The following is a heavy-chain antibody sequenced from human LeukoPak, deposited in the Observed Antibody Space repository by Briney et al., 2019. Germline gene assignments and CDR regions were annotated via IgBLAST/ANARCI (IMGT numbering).Heavy chain of an antibody. CDR2: ISSSGGST. Sequence: GGSLRLSCAASGFTFSSYAMSWVRQAPGKGLEWVSAISSSGGSTYYADSVKGRFTISRDNSKNTLYLQMNSLRAEDTAVYYCANYGYRENHFDYWGQGTLVTVSS. CDR1: GFTFSSYA. D-gene: IGHD5-24*01. J-gene: IGHJ4*02. V-gene: IGHV3-23*01. CDR3: ANYGYRENHFDY.